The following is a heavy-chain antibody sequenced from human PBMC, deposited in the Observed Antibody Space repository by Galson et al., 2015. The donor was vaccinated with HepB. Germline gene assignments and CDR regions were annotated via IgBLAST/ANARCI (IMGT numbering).Heavy chain of an antibody. CDR3: ATSTSRWDYFDY. CDR2: IKSKTDGGTT. Sequence: SLRLSCAASGFALNKAWMNWVRQAPGKGLEWVGRIKSKTDGGTTDYAAPVKGRFTISRDDSKNTLYLQMNSLKTEDTAVYFCATSTSRWDYFDYWGQETLVTVSS. D-gene: IGHD6-13*01. V-gene: IGHV3-15*01. J-gene: IGHJ4*02. CDR1: GFALNKAW.